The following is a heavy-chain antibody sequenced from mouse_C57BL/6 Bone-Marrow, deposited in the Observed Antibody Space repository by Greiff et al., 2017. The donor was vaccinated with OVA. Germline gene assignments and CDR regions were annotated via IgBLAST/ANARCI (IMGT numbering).Heavy chain of an antibody. CDR3: ARGGDSSGPAWCAY. Sequence: VQLQQSGPELVKPGASVKISCKASGYTFTDYYMNWVKQSHGKSLEWIGDINPNNGGTSYNQKFKGKATLTVDKSSSTAYMALRSLTSEDSAVYYGARGGDSSGPAWCAYWGQGTLVTVSA. V-gene: IGHV1-26*01. J-gene: IGHJ3*01. CDR2: INPNNGGT. D-gene: IGHD3-2*02. CDR1: GYTFTDYY.